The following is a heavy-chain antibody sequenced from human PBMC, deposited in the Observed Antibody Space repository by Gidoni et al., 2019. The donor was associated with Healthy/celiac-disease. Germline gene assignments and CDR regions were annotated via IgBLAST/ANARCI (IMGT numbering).Heavy chain of an antibody. CDR3: ASVYCSSTSCYLYGAFDI. D-gene: IGHD2-2*01. CDR2: ISYDGSNK. J-gene: IGHJ3*02. V-gene: IGHV3-30*03. CDR1: GFTFRSYG. Sequence: QVQLVESGGGVVQHGGSLRLSCAASGFTFRSYGMHCVHQAPGQGLEWVAVISYDGSNKYYADSVKGRFTISRDNSKNTLYLQMNSLRAEYTAVYYCASVYCSSTSCYLYGAFDIWGQGTMVTVSS.